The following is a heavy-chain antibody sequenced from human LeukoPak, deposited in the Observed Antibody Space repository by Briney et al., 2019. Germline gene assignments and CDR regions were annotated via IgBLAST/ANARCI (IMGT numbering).Heavy chain of an antibody. CDR1: GGSSSSYY. CDR3: ARTPAGPPYYYMDV. Sequence: SETPSLTCTVSGGSSSSYYWSWIRQPPGKGLEWIGYIYYSGSTNYNPSLRRRVTISVDTSRNQFSLQLNSVTAADTAVYYCARTPAGPPYYYMDVWGKGTTVTVSS. J-gene: IGHJ6*03. D-gene: IGHD6-13*01. CDR2: IYYSGST. V-gene: IGHV4-59*01.